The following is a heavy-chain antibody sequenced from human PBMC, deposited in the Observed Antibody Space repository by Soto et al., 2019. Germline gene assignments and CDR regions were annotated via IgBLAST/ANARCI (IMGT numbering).Heavy chain of an antibody. CDR2: IYYRGST. CDR1: GGSISSSSYY. CDR3: ARWAAAGTKRGAYYYYGMDV. V-gene: IGHV4-39*01. J-gene: IGHJ6*02. Sequence: QLQLQESGPGLVKPSETLSLTCTVSGGSISSSSYYWGWIRQPPGKGLEWIGSIYYRGSTYYNPSLKSRVTISVDTSKNQFSLKLSSVTAADTAVYYCARWAAAGTKRGAYYYYGMDVWGQGTTVTVSS. D-gene: IGHD6-13*01.